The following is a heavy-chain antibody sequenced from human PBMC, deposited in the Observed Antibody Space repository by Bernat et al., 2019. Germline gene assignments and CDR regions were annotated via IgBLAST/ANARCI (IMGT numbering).Heavy chain of an antibody. D-gene: IGHD3-10*01. CDR2: IYWDDDK. Sequence: QITLKESGPTLVKPTQTLTLTCTFSGFSLSTSGVGVGWIRQLPGKALEWLALIYWDDDKRYSPSLKSRLTITKDTSKNQVVLTMTNMDPVDTATYYCAHMRITMVRGTPGNWFDPWGQGTLVTVSS. CDR3: AHMRITMVRGTPGNWFDP. J-gene: IGHJ5*02. CDR1: GFSLSTSGVG. V-gene: IGHV2-5*02.